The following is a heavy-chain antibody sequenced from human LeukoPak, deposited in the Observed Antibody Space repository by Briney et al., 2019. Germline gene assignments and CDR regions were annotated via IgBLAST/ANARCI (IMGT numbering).Heavy chain of an antibody. J-gene: IGHJ4*02. CDR2: INLNSGGT. V-gene: IGHV1-2*02. Sequence: ASVKVSCKASGYTFSAYYLHWVRQAPGQGLEWMGWINLNSGGTIYGQTFEGRVSMTRDTSLSTAYMEMSSLTSDDTAVYYCARVGYFYGSGSQTGGYLDYWGQGTLVTVSS. CDR1: GYTFSAYY. D-gene: IGHD3-10*01. CDR3: ARVGYFYGSGSQTGGYLDY.